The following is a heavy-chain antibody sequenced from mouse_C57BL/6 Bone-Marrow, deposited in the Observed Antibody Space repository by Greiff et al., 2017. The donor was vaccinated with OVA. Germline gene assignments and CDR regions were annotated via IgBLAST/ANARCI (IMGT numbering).Heavy chain of an antibody. CDR1: GFSLTSYG. Sequence: QVQLQQSGPGLVAPSQSLSITCTVSGFSLTSYGVHWVRQPPGKGLEWLVVIWSDGSTTYNSALKSRLSISKDNSKSQVFLKMNSLQTDDTAMYYCARQNDYGSTYAMDYWGQGTSVTVSS. D-gene: IGHD1-1*01. J-gene: IGHJ4*01. CDR3: ARQNDYGSTYAMDY. CDR2: IWSDGST. V-gene: IGHV2-6-1*01.